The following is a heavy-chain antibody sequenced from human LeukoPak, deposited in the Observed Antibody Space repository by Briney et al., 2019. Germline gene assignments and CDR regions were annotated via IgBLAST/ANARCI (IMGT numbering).Heavy chain of an antibody. CDR1: ADSVSNFW. CDR3: ARFPSFYDLSGAANAFDI. J-gene: IGHJ3*02. D-gene: IGHD2-15*01. CDR2: IHTSGGN. V-gene: IGHV4-4*07. Sequence: SETLSLTCTVSADSVSNFWWNWIRLPAGKGLEWIGRIHTSGGNNYNPSLRSRVTMSLDTSKNQFSLQLTSVTAADTAVYYCARFPSFYDLSGAANAFDIWGQGTMVIVSS.